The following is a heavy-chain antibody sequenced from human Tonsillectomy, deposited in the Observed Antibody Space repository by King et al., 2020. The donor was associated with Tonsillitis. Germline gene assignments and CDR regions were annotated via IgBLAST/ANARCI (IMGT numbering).Heavy chain of an antibody. J-gene: IGHJ1*01. CDR3: GTMIVVATAEYFQH. Sequence: QLQESGPGLVKPSETLSLTCTVSGGSISSSSYYWGWIRQPPGKGLEWIGSIYYSGSTYYNPSLKSRVTTSVDTSKNQFSLKLSSVTAADTAVYYCGTMIVVATAEYFQHWGQGTLVTVSS. D-gene: IGHD3-22*01. V-gene: IGHV4-39*07. CDR1: GGSISSSSYY. CDR2: IYYSGST.